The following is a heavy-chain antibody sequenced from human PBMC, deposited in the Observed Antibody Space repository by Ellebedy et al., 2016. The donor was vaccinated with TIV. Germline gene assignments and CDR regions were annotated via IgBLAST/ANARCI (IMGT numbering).Heavy chain of an antibody. CDR2: INHTGGT. D-gene: IGHD3-9*01. CDR3: ASARRYDVLTGSWGTTFHI. CDR1: GVSFSGHY. J-gene: IGHJ3*02. V-gene: IGHV4-34*01. Sequence: SETLSLXCAVNGVSFSGHYWSWIRQSPMKGLEWIGEINHTGGTNYNPSLRSRVTISLDTSRTQFSLKLTSVTAADSAVYYCASARRYDVLTGSWGTTFHIWGQGTMVTVSS.